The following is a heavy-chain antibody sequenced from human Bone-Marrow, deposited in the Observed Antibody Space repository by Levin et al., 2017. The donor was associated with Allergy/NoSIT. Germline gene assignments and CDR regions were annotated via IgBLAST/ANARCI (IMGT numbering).Heavy chain of an antibody. Sequence: GGSLRLSCAASGFTFKFYEMSWVRQAPGKGLEWVAYISSSGLDIYYADSVKGRFTISRDNADNEVYLHLNSLRAEDTATYFCARALRFNAFDVWGQGTTGSVSS. J-gene: IGHJ3*01. V-gene: IGHV3-48*03. CDR1: GFTFKFYE. CDR3: ARALRFNAFDV. CDR2: ISSSGLDI. D-gene: IGHD5/OR15-5a*01.